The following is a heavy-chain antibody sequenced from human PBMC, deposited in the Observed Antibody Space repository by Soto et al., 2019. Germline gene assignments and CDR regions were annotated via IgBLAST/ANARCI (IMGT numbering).Heavy chain of an antibody. D-gene: IGHD2-15*01. CDR1: GLTFSSSA. CDR2: ISNSGGNT. Sequence: EVQLLESGGGLVQPGGSLRLSCASSGLTFSSSAMTWVRQAPGKGLEWVSAISNSGGNTNYADSVKGRFTISRNNSKNTLYLQINSLRAEDPAVYSCACCSGANFYTRLDYWGQGTLVTVSS. CDR3: ACCSGANFYTRLDY. V-gene: IGHV3-23*01. J-gene: IGHJ4*02.